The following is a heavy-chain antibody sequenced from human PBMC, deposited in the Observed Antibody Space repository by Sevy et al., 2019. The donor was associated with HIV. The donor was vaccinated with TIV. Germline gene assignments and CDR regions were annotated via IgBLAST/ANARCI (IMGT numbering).Heavy chain of an antibody. J-gene: IGHJ3*02. Sequence: GGSLRLSCAASGFRFSSYGMNWVRQAPGKGLEWVAFLPYDGSKEDYAASVKGRLTISRDNSKNTLYLQMNSLRAEDTAVYYCTKDMVTFGGIIANSPGGFDIWGQGTMVTVSS. CDR1: GFRFSSYG. V-gene: IGHV3-30*02. CDR2: LPYDGSKE. D-gene: IGHD3-16*02. CDR3: TKDMVTFGGIIANSPGGFDI.